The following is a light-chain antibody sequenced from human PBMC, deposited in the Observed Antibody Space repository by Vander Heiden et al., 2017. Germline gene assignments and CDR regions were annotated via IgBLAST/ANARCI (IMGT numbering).Light chain of an antibody. CDR1: QSVSSN. CDR2: GAS. Sequence: IVMTQSPATLSASTGERATLSCRASQSVSSNLAWYQQKPGEAPRLLIYGASTRATGIPARFSGSGAGTEDTLTISSLQSEDFAVYYCQQYNNWPPWTFGQGTKVEIK. CDR3: QQYNNWPPWT. V-gene: IGKV3-15*01. J-gene: IGKJ1*01.